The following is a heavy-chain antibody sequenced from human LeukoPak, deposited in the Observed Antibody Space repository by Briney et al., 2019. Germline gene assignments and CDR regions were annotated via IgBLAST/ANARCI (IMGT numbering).Heavy chain of an antibody. CDR3: ARVAVVSITFDY. Sequence: TTQTLSLTCAVSGGSISSGGYSWSWIRQPPGKGLEWIVYIYHSGSTYYNPSLKSRVTISVDRSKNQFSLKLSSVTAADTAVYYCARVAVVSITFDYWGQGTLVTVSS. V-gene: IGHV4-30-2*01. CDR2: IYHSGST. D-gene: IGHD2-15*01. CDR1: GGSISSGGYS. J-gene: IGHJ4*02.